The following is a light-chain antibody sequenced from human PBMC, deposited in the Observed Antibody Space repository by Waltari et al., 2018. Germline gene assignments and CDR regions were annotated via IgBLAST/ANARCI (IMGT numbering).Light chain of an antibody. CDR3: QQYYITPLS. CDR1: QSVLYSSDNRNY. Sequence: DIVMTQSPDSLAVSLGERATINCKSSQSVLYSSDNRNYLAWYQQKPGQPPNLLIYWASTRESGVPDRFSGSGSGTDFTHTISSLQAEDVAVYYCQQYYITPLSFGGGTKVEIK. J-gene: IGKJ4*01. CDR2: WAS. V-gene: IGKV4-1*01.